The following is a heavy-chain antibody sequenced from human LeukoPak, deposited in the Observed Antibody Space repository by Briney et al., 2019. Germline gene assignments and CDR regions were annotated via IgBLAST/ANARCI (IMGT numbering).Heavy chain of an antibody. J-gene: IGHJ4*02. CDR3: ARDQGRADYVWGSYRSFDY. V-gene: IGHV1-18*01. D-gene: IGHD3-16*02. CDR1: GYTFTSYG. Sequence: ASVKVSCKASGYTFTSYGISWVRQAPGQGLEWMGWISAYNGNTNYAQKLQGRVTMTTDTSTSTAYMELRSLRSDDTAVYYCARDQGRADYVWGSYRSFDYWGQGTLVTISS. CDR2: ISAYNGNT.